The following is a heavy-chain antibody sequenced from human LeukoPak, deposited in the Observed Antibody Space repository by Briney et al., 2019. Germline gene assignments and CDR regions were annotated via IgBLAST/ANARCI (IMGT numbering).Heavy chain of an antibody. Sequence: ASVKVSCKVSGYTLTELSIHWVRQAPGQGLEWIGRIITNNANSGATNYAQKFQGRGTMTRDTSISTAYMELSRLRSDDTAVYYCARGDDYAFEIRGQGTMVTASS. J-gene: IGHJ3*02. CDR3: ARGDDYAFEI. V-gene: IGHV1-2*06. D-gene: IGHD4-11*01. CDR2: IITNNANSGAT. CDR1: GYTLTELS.